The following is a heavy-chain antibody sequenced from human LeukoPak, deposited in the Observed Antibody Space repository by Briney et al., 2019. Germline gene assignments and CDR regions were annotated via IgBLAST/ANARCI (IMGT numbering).Heavy chain of an antibody. Sequence: GGSLRLSCAASGFPFSDYSMNWVRQAPGKGLEWVSSISGSSDYIYSADSVKGRFTISRDNAKNSLYLQMTSLRAEDTAMYFCVIDLVRGVHPVFYFDLWGRGTLVTVSS. CDR1: GFPFSDYS. CDR2: ISGSSDYI. CDR3: VIDLVRGVHPVFYFDL. J-gene: IGHJ2*01. D-gene: IGHD3-10*01. V-gene: IGHV3-21*01.